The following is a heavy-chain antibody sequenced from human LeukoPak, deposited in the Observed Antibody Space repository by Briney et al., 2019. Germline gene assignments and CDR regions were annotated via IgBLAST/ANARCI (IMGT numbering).Heavy chain of an antibody. CDR1: GFSFFSYG. CDR2: MRFDGSID. V-gene: IGHV3-30*02. CDR3: AKDHYGTGTYFDF. J-gene: IGHJ4*02. Sequence: GGSLRLSCAASGFSFFSYGMHWVRQAPGKGLEWVSFMRFDGSIDYYGDSVKGRFTISRDNSKSTLSLQMNSLRAEDTAVYYCAKDHYGTGTYFDFWGQGTLVAVSS. D-gene: IGHD3-10*01.